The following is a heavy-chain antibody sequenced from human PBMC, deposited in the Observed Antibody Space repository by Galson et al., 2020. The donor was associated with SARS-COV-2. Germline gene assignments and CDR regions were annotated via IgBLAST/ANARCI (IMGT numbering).Heavy chain of an antibody. CDR3: AKDRRIRFGGSNWFDP. Sequence: GGSLRLSCAASGFTFSSYGMHWVRQAPGKGLEWVAVISYDGSNKYYADSVKGRFTISRDNSKNTLYLQMNSLRAEDTAVYYCAKDRRIRFGGSNWFDPWGQGTLVTVSS. CDR1: GFTFSSYG. D-gene: IGHD3-10*01. V-gene: IGHV3-30*18. J-gene: IGHJ5*02. CDR2: ISYDGSNK.